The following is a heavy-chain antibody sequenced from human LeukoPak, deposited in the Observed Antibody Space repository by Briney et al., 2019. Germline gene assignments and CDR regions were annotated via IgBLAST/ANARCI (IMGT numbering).Heavy chain of an antibody. CDR2: IRYDGSNK. D-gene: IGHD2-15*01. J-gene: IGHJ3*02. V-gene: IGHV3-30*02. CDR3: AKEGCSGGSCYHDAFDI. CDR1: GFTFSGYG. Sequence: GGSLRLPCAASGFTFSGYGMHWVRQAPGKGLEWVAFIRYDGSNKYYADSVKGRFTISRDNSKNTLYLQMNSLRAEDTAVYYCAKEGCSGGSCYHDAFDIWGQGTMVTVSS.